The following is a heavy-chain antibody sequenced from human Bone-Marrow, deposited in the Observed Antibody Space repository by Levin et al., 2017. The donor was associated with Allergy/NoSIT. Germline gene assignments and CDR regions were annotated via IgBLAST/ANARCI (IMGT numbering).Heavy chain of an antibody. Sequence: PGGSLRLSCAASGFTFRSYAMSWVRQAPGKGLEWVSVISGGGDSTYYADSVKGRFTISRDNSKNTLYLQMNSLRAEDTAVYYCAKDIRGLYCSGGSCYTDYWGQGTLVTVSS. D-gene: IGHD2-15*01. J-gene: IGHJ4*02. CDR1: GFTFRSYA. CDR2: ISGGGDST. V-gene: IGHV3-23*01. CDR3: AKDIRGLYCSGGSCYTDY.